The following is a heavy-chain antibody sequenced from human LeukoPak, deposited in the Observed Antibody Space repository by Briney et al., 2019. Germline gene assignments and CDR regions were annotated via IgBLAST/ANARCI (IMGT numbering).Heavy chain of an antibody. J-gene: IGHJ4*02. V-gene: IGHV3-7*04. Sequence: GGSLRLXCAASGFTFSSYWMRWVRRAPGKGLEWVANIKQDGSEKYYVDSVKGRFTISRDNAKNSLYLQMNSLRAEDTAVYYCARAVNYDFWSGPDTYYFDYWGQGTLVTVSS. CDR3: ARAVNYDFWSGPDTYYFDY. D-gene: IGHD3-3*01. CDR1: GFTFSSYW. CDR2: IKQDGSEK.